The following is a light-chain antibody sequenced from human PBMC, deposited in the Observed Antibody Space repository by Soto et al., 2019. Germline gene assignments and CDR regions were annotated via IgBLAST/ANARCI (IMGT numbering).Light chain of an antibody. CDR3: MQGTHWPPT. CDR2: KVS. CDR1: QSLVYSDGNTF. V-gene: IGKV2-30*01. J-gene: IGKJ3*01. Sequence: DVVMTQSPLSLPVTLGQPASISCRSSQSLVYSDGNTFLNWFLQRPGQSPRRLIYKVSNRDSGVPDRFSGSGSGTDFTLKISRVEAEDIGVYYCMQGTHWPPTFGHGS.